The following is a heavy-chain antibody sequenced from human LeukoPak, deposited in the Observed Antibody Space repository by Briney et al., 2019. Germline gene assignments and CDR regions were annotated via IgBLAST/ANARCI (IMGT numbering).Heavy chain of an antibody. J-gene: IGHJ3*02. CDR3: ARWGCDDSSGYFVGAFDI. CDR1: GYTFTSYY. V-gene: IGHV1-46*01. Sequence: GASVKISCKASGYTFTSYYMHWVRQAPGQGLEWMGRINPSGGRTRYAQKFQGRVTVTRDTSTSTLYMEVSSLRSQDTAVYYCARWGCDDSSGYFVGAFDIWGQGTMVTVSS. CDR2: INPSGGRT. D-gene: IGHD3-22*01.